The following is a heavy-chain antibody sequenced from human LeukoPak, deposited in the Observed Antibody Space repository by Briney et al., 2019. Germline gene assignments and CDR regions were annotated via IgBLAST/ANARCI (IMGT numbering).Heavy chain of an antibody. CDR3: ARSSDSSGYYLGGDAFDI. V-gene: IGHV1-2*02. Sequence: ASVTVSFKSSGYTFTVYYMHWVRQAPGQGLEWMGWINPNSGGTNYAQKFQGRVTMTRGTSISTAYMELSRLRSDDTAVYYCARSSDSSGYYLGGDAFDIWGQGTMVTVSS. CDR1: GYTFTVYY. D-gene: IGHD3-22*01. J-gene: IGHJ3*02. CDR2: INPNSGGT.